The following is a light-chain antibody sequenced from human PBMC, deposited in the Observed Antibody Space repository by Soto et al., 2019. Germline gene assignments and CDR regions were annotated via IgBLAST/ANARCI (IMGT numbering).Light chain of an antibody. CDR2: GAS. V-gene: IGKV3-20*01. Sequence: EIVLTQSPGTLSLSPGERATLSCRASQSVRSNFLAWYQQKPGQAPRLLIYGASNRATGIPDRFSGSGSGTDFTLTITRLGPEDFARYYCQRYDSFRTFGQGTKVEI. CDR1: QSVRSNF. CDR3: QRYDSFRT. J-gene: IGKJ1*01.